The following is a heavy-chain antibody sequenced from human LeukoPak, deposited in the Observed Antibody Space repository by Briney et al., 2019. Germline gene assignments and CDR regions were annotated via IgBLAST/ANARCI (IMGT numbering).Heavy chain of an antibody. J-gene: IGHJ3*02. D-gene: IGHD2-8*01. CDR2: IYTSGST. CDR1: GGSLSSYY. CDR3: AAAYCTNGVCSDAFDI. Sequence: SETLSLTCTVSGGSLSSYYWSWIRQPAGKGLEWIGRIYTSGSTNYNPSLKSRVTMSVDTSKNQFSLKLSSVTAADTAVYYCAAAYCTNGVCSDAFDIWGQGTMVTVSS. V-gene: IGHV4-4*07.